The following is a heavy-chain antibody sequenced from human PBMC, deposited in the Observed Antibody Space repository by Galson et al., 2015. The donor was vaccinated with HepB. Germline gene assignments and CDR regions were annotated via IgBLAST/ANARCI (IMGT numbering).Heavy chain of an antibody. CDR3: ARAPPYDSSGYYPHDAFDI. CDR1: GFTFSSYS. Sequence: SLRLSCAASGFTFSSYSMNWVRQAPGKGLEWVSSISSSSSYIYYADSVKGRFTISRDNAKNSLYLQMNSLRAEDTAVYYCARAPPYDSSGYYPHDAFDIWGQGTMVTVSS. D-gene: IGHD3-22*01. V-gene: IGHV3-21*01. J-gene: IGHJ3*02. CDR2: ISSSSSYI.